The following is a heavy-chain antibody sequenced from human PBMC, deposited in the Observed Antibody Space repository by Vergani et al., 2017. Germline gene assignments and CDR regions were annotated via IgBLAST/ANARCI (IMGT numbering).Heavy chain of an antibody. CDR2: INWNSDSI. CDR3: GKDIAASGNYWYLDP. Sequence: EVQLVESGGGLVQPGRSLRLSCAASGFTFDDYAMHWVRQAPGKGLEWVSGINWNSDSIAYADSVKGRFTISRDNAKNSLYLQMNSLRAEDTALYYCGKDIAASGNYWYLDPWGRGALVTVSS. V-gene: IGHV3-9*01. D-gene: IGHD6-13*01. J-gene: IGHJ2*01. CDR1: GFTFDDYA.